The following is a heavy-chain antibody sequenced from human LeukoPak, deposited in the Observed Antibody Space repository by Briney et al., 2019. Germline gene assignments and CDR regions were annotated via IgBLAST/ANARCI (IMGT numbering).Heavy chain of an antibody. CDR3: AKPGGYYDSSGYFDY. Sequence: PGGSLRLSCAASGFTFSSYGMHWVRQAPGEGLEWVAFIRYDGSNKYYADSVKGRFTISRDNSKNTLYLQMNSLRAEDTAVYYCAKPGGYYDSSGYFDYWGQGTLVTVSS. D-gene: IGHD3-22*01. J-gene: IGHJ4*02. CDR1: GFTFSSYG. V-gene: IGHV3-30*02. CDR2: IRYDGSNK.